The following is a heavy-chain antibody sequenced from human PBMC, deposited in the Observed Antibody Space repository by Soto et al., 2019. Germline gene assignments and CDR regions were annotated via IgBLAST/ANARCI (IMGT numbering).Heavy chain of an antibody. CDR1: GYTFTGYY. D-gene: IGHD6-6*01. Sequence: GASVKVSCKASGYTFTGYYMHWVRQAPGQGLEWMGWINPNSGGTNYAQKFQGWVTMTRDTSISTAYMELSRLRSDDTAVYYCARDRQYSSSSYYYYYGMDVWGQGTTVTVSS. J-gene: IGHJ6*02. CDR3: ARDRQYSSSSYYYYYGMDV. V-gene: IGHV1-2*04. CDR2: INPNSGGT.